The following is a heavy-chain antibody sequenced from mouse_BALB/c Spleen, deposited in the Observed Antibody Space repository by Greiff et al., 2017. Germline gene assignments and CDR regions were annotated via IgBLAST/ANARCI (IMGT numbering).Heavy chain of an antibody. J-gene: IGHJ4*01. V-gene: IGHV1-31*01. CDR3: ARNYYYAMDY. CDR2: INPYNGAT. Sequence: VQLQQSGPELVKPGASVKISCKASGYSFTGYYMHWVKQSHVKSLEWIGRINPYNGATSYNQNFKDKASLTVDKSSSTAYMELHSLTSEDSAVYYCARNYYYAMDYWGQGTSVTVSS. D-gene: IGHD2-1*01. CDR1: GYSFTGYY.